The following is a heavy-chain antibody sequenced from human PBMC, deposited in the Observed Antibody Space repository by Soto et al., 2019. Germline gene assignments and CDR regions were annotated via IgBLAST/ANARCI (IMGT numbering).Heavy chain of an antibody. CDR2: IIPTLGIA. D-gene: IGHD6-19*01. CDR1: GDTFSSYT. Sequence: QVQLVQSGVEVKKPGSSVKVSCKASGDTFSSYTISWVRQAPGQGLEWMGRIIPTLGIATYAQKFQGRVTITADKSTSTAYMELSSLRSEDTAVYYCSRVRMGSGSYEGFDYWGQGTLVTVSS. V-gene: IGHV1-69*02. J-gene: IGHJ4*02. CDR3: SRVRMGSGSYEGFDY.